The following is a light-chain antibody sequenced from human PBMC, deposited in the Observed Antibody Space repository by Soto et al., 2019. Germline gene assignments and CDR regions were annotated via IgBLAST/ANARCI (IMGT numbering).Light chain of an antibody. V-gene: IGKV3-20*01. J-gene: IGKJ5*01. CDR1: QSVSSDY. Sequence: DIVLTQSPGTLSLSPVERATLYFRASQSVSSDYLAWYQQKPGQAPRLLIYGASSRATGIPDRFSGSGSGTDFTLTISRLEPEDFAVYYCQQYGSSSTCGQGTRREIK. CDR2: GAS. CDR3: QQYGSSST.